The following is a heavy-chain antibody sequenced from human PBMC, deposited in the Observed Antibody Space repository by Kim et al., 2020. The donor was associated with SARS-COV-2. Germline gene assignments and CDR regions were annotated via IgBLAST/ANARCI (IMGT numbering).Heavy chain of an antibody. J-gene: IGHJ6*02. CDR1: GFTFSSYG. Sequence: GGSLRLSCAASGFTFSSYGMHWVRQAPGKGLEWVAVIWYDGSNKYYADSVKGRFTISRDNSKNTLYLQMNSLRAEDTAVYYCAKETVYCSGGSCPEGYYYYGMDVWGQGTTVTVSS. V-gene: IGHV3-33*06. CDR2: IWYDGSNK. CDR3: AKETVYCSGGSCPEGYYYYGMDV. D-gene: IGHD2-15*01.